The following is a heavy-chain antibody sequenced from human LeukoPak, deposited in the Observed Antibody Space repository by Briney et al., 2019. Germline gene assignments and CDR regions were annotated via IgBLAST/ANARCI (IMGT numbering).Heavy chain of an antibody. Sequence: PGGSLRLSCAASGFTFSNFNMHWVRQTPGKGLEWVAFIRYTGTDKYYADSVKGRFTISRDNSKDTLYLQMNSLRLEDAALYYCSRGMNPKEYGTSPRDFDSWGQGTLVTVSS. D-gene: IGHD2/OR15-2a*01. CDR2: IRYTGTDK. CDR3: SRGMNPKEYGTSPRDFDS. J-gene: IGHJ4*02. V-gene: IGHV3-30*02. CDR1: GFTFSNFN.